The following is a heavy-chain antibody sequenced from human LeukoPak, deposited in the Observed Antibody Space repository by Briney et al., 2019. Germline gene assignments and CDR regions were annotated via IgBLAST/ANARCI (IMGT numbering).Heavy chain of an antibody. V-gene: IGHV3-23*01. CDR2: ISGRDGRT. Sequence: GGSLRLSCAVSGLTFYTYAMSWVRQAPGKGLEWVSAISGRDGRTYYTDSVKGRFTISRDNSKNTLYLQMNSLRAEDTAVYYCARYYPLYWGQGTLVTVSS. CDR1: GLTFYTYA. J-gene: IGHJ4*02. D-gene: IGHD1-26*01. CDR3: ARYYPLY.